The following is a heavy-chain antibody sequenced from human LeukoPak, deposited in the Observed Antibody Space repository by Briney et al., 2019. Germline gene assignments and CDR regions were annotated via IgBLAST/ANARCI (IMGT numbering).Heavy chain of an antibody. Sequence: SETLSLTCTVSGGSISSGGYYWSWIRQHPGKGLEWIGYIYYSGSTYYNPSLKSRVTISVDTSKNQFSLKLSSVTAADTAVYYCARGRYDSSGYCYDYWGQGTLVTVSS. CDR3: ARGRYDSSGYCYDY. CDR1: GGSISSGGYY. D-gene: IGHD3-22*01. J-gene: IGHJ4*02. V-gene: IGHV4-31*03. CDR2: IYYSGST.